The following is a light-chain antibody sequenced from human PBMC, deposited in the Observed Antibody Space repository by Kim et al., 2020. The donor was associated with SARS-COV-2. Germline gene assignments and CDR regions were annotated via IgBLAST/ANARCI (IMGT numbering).Light chain of an antibody. V-gene: IGKV1-27*01. CDR3: RHYNSAPLT. J-gene: IGKJ4*01. CDR1: QDISKG. CDR2: AAY. Sequence: DIQMTQSPSSLSASVGDRVTITCRASQDISKGLAWYQQKRGRVPKLLIYAAYTLQSGVPSRFKGSGSGTDFTLTISSLQPEDVATYYCRHYNSAPLTFGGGTKVDIK.